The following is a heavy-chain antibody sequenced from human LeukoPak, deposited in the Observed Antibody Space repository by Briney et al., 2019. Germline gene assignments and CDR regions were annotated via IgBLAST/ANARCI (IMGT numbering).Heavy chain of an antibody. CDR3: XXXTVKVTTIRRVPHYMDV. CDR1: VFSSSSFA. J-gene: IGHJ6*03. D-gene: IGHD5-12*01. V-gene: IGHV3-23*01. Sequence: GGSLRLSCATSVFSSSSFAMSWVRQAPGKGLEWVSSISGSGDSTYYADSVKGRFTISRDNSKNTLYLQMNSLRPEDTAVYYCXXXTVKVTTIRRVPHYMDVWGTGTTVTISS. CDR2: ISGSGDST.